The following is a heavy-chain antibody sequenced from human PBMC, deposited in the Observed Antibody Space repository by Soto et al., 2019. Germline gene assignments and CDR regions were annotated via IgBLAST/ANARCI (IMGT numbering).Heavy chain of an antibody. Sequence: SETLSLTCTVSGASISSYYWSWIRQPPGKGLEWIAYIYYSGTTYYNPSLKSRVTISVDTAKDQFSLKLTSVTAADTALYYCARQGAILAAGTTVDYWGQGTLVTVSS. V-gene: IGHV4-59*08. J-gene: IGHJ4*02. CDR1: GASISSYY. D-gene: IGHD6-13*01. CDR3: ARQGAILAAGTTVDY. CDR2: IYYSGTT.